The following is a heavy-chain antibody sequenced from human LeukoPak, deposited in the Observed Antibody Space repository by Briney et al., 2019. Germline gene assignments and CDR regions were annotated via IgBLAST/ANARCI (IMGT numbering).Heavy chain of an antibody. CDR2: IKQDASEK. Sequence: GGSLRLSCAASGFTFSSYWMSWVRQAPGKGLEWVANIKQDASEKNYVDSVKGRFTISRDNAKNSLDLQMNSLRGEDTAVYYCARAGGYASSWAYWGQGTLVTVSS. J-gene: IGHJ4*02. CDR1: GFTFSSYW. D-gene: IGHD5-12*01. V-gene: IGHV3-7*01. CDR3: ARAGGYASSWAY.